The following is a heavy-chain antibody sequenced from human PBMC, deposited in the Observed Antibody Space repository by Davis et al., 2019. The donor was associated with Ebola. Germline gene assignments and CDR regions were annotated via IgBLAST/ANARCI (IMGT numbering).Heavy chain of an antibody. CDR2: IYYSGST. V-gene: IGHV4-59*01. CDR1: GGSISSCY. CDR3: ARGIDYHESNWGYYFEY. D-gene: IGHD3-22*01. J-gene: IGHJ4*02. Sequence: MPSETLSLTCTVSGGSISSCYWSWIRQPPGKGLEWIGYIYYSGSTNYNPSLESRVTISVDTSKNQFSLKLRSVTTADAAVYFCARGIDYHESNWGYYFEYWGLGTLVTVSS.